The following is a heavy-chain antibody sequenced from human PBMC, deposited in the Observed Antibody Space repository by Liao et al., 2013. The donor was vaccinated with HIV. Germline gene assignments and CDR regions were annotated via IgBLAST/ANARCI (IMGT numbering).Heavy chain of an antibody. D-gene: IGHD3-16*01. V-gene: IGHV4-39*07. CDR3: ARGLGPNAFDI. CDR1: GGSISSSSYY. CDR2: IYYSGST. J-gene: IGHJ3*02. Sequence: QLQLQESGPGLVKPSETLSLNCTVSGGSISSSSYYWGWIRQPPGKGLEWIGSIYYSGSTYYNPSLKSRVTISVDTSKNQFSLKLGSVTAADAALYYCARGLGPNAFDIWGQGTMVSVSS.